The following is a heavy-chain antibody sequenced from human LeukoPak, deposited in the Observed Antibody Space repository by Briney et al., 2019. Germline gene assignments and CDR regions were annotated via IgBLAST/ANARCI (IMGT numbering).Heavy chain of an antibody. J-gene: IGHJ4*02. CDR2: ISKSGDHT. V-gene: IGHV3-23*01. D-gene: IGHD3-10*01. Sequence: GGSLRLSCAVSGLTFNNYAMSWVRQAPGKGLEWVSAISKSGDHTYYAASAKGRFTIYRDNSKNTQYLQMNSLRAEDTAVYYCARVHRGYALDYWGQGTLVTVSS. CDR3: ARVHRGYALDY. CDR1: GLTFNNYA.